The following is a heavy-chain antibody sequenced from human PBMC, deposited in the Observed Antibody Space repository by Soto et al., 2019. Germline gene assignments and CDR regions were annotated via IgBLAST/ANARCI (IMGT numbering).Heavy chain of an antibody. CDR1: GASITYGAYS. CDR3: ARGGGFDSFDY. V-gene: IGHV4-30-2*01. CDR2: INHLETT. D-gene: IGHD3-10*01. J-gene: IGHJ4*02. Sequence: QLQLHMSGSGLVKPSQTLSLTCTVSGASITYGAYSWSWIRQTPGKGLEWIGYINHLETTFYNPSCESRLTLSIDRTKNQFSLNLKSMSAADRAVYFCARGGGFDSFDYWGQGILVTVSS.